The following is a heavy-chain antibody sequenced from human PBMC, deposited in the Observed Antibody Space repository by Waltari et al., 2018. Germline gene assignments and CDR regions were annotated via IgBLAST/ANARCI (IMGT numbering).Heavy chain of an antibody. CDR1: CYIFSNYG. D-gene: IGHD3-16*01. CDR3: ARDDVDSSNFGGF. CDR2: IYPYNGNK. J-gene: IGHJ4*02. Sequence: QLVQSGAEAKKPGASVKVSCQASCYIFSNYGITWVRKVPGTGLEWMGWIYPYNGNKKYEQNFQGRVTMTTDTSTATAYMEIRSLRSDDTAIYYCARDDVDSSNFGGFWGQGTQVTVSS. V-gene: IGHV1-18*01.